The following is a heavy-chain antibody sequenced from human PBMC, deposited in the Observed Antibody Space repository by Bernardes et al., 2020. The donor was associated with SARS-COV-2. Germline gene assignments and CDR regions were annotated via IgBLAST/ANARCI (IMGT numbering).Heavy chain of an antibody. CDR3: ARQVVGASLFDY. J-gene: IGHJ4*02. CDR2: VYYGGST. Sequence: SETLSLTCTVSGESIKSNDYYWGWVRQSPGKGLEWIGSVYYGGSTYHNPSLKSRVTIPVDTSKNQFSLRLNSVTAADTAVYYCARQVVGASLFDYWGEGTLVTNSS. CDR1: GESIKSNDYY. D-gene: IGHD3-22*01. V-gene: IGHV4-39*01.